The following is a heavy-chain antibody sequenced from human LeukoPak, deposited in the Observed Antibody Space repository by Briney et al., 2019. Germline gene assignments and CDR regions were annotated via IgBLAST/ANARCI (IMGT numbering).Heavy chain of an antibody. Sequence: GGSLRLSCAASGFTFSDSAIHWVRQASGKGLEWVGRIRSNSNYYATSYGVSVKGRFTISRDNSKNTLYLQMNSLRPEDTAVYYCAKDLIAFDYSGNSGGSWGQGTLVIVSS. V-gene: IGHV3-73*01. D-gene: IGHD4-23*01. CDR1: GFTFSDSA. CDR3: AKDLIAFDYSGNSGGS. CDR2: IRSNSNYYAT. J-gene: IGHJ5*02.